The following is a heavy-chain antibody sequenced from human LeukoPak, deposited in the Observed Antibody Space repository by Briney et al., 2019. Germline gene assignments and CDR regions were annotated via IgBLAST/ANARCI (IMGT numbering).Heavy chain of an antibody. Sequence: SETLSLTCTVSGGSISSYYWSWIRQPPGKGLESIGYIYYSNTNYNPSLKSRVTISVDTSKNQFSLKVNSVTAADTAIYYCGKTDIYFNPIDSWGPGSLVTVSS. D-gene: IGHD3-9*01. J-gene: IGHJ4*02. CDR1: GGSISSYY. V-gene: IGHV4-59*12. CDR3: GKTDIYFNPIDS. CDR2: IYYSNT.